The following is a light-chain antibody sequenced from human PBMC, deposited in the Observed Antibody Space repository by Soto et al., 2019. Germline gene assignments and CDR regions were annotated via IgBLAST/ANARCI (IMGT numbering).Light chain of an antibody. V-gene: IGKV1-39*01. CDR2: TSS. CDR3: HQTYRTPIT. CDR1: QMISTY. Sequence: DIQMTQSPSSLSASVGDRVTITCRASQMISTYLNCSQQKPGKAPKLLIHTSSSLQSGVPPRSSGSGPGTDITLTTRRLQPEDFATYFWHQTYRTPITFGRSTRPK. J-gene: IGKJ5*01.